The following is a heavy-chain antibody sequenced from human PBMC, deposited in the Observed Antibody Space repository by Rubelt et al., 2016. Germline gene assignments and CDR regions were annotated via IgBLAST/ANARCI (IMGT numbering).Heavy chain of an antibody. D-gene: IGHD2-2*01. CDR1: GFTVSSNY. CDR2: IYSGGST. J-gene: IGHJ4*02. CDR3: AREGYCGRTSCHYDY. Sequence: EVQLVESGGGLVQPGGSLRLSCAASGFTVSSNYMNWVRQAPGKGLEWISVIYSGGSTYYADSVKGRFTISRDNSKNTLYLQMNSRRAEDTAVYYCAREGYCGRTSCHYDYWGQGTLVTVSS. V-gene: IGHV3-66*01.